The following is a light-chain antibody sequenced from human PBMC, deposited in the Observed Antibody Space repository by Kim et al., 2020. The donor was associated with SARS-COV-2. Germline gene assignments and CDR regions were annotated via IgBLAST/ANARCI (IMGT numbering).Light chain of an antibody. CDR2: GNN. CDR1: IRRIYF. Sequence: AVVHTVRTTSQGDIRRIYFASWYQKQPGQAPLLVLYGNNIRPSGIPDRFSGSSSGTTASLTITGAQADDEADYYCKSRDSDNHHLVFGGGTQLTVL. V-gene: IGLV3-19*01. J-gene: IGLJ2*01. CDR3: KSRDSDNHHLV.